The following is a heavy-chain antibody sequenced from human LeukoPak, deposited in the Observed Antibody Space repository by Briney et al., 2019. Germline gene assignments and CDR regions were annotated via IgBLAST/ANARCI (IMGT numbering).Heavy chain of an antibody. CDR2: IKQDGNEK. D-gene: IGHD4/OR15-4a*01. Sequence: PGGSLRLSCAASGFTFRTYWMSWVRQAPGKGLEWVANIKQDGNEKYYVDSVKGRFTISRDNAKNSLDLQMNSLRAEDTAVYYYARDTLGEGEDANYAVYYFDYWGQGTPVTVSS. CDR1: GFTFRTYW. J-gene: IGHJ4*02. V-gene: IGHV3-7*01. CDR3: ARDTLGEGEDANYAVYYFDY.